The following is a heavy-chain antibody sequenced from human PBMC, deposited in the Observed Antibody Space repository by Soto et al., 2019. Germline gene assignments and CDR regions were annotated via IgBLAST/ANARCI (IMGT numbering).Heavy chain of an antibody. CDR3: ARDDQYYDILTGYNYYGMDV. J-gene: IGHJ6*02. CDR2: ISAYNGNT. V-gene: IGHV1-18*04. CDR1: GYTFTSYG. Sequence: SVKVSCKASGYTFTSYGISWVRQAPVQGLEWMGWISAYNGNTSYAQKLQGRVTMTTDTSTSTAYMELRSLRSDDTAVYYCARDDQYYDILTGYNYYGMDVWGQGTTVTVSS. D-gene: IGHD3-9*01.